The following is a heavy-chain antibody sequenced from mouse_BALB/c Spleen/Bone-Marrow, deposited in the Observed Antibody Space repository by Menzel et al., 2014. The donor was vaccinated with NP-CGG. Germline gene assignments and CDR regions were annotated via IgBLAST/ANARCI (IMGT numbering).Heavy chain of an antibody. CDR2: ISTYSGNT. CDR1: GYTFTGYA. Sequence: QVQLQQSGPELARPGASVKISCKSFGYTFTGYAMHWVKQRHGKSLEWIGVISTYSGNTNYNQKFKGKATMTVDKSSSAAYMELDRLTSEDSAIYYCARRGCGSSAFGCWGQGTPLTVSS. D-gene: IGHD1-1*01. CDR3: ARRGCGSSAFGC. V-gene: IGHV1-67*01. J-gene: IGHJ2*01.